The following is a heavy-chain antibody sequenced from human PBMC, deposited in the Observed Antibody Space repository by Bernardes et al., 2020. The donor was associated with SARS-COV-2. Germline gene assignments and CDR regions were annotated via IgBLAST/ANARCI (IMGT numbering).Heavy chain of an antibody. Sequence: SETLSLTCTVSGDSINSGGYYWNWIRQHSGEGLEWIGSISYSGSTYYNPSLKSRVTISVDTSRNQFSLKLRSVTAADTAIYYCARDERVSGYERGIKYYYHNMDVWGQGTTVTVSS. CDR3: ARDERVSGYERGIKYYYHNMDV. CDR1: GDSINSGGYY. V-gene: IGHV4-31*03. D-gene: IGHD5-12*01. J-gene: IGHJ6*03. CDR2: ISYSGST.